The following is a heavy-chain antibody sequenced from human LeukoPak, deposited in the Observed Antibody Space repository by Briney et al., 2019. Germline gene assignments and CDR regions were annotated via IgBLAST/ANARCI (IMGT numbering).Heavy chain of an antibody. J-gene: IGHJ6*02. CDR3: ARTKYCSSTSCYIWAYYYYGMDV. CDR2: INPNSGGT. V-gene: IGHV1-2*06. Sequence: ASVKVSCKASGYTFTGYYMHWVRQAPGQGLEWIGRINPNSGGTIYAQKFQGRVPLTRDTSISTAYMELSSLRSEDTAVYYCARTKYCSSTSCYIWAYYYYGMDVWGQGTTVTVSS. CDR1: GYTFTGYY. D-gene: IGHD2-2*02.